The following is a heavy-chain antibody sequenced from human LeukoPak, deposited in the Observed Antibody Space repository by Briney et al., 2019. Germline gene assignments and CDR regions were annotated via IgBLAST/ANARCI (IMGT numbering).Heavy chain of an antibody. CDR2: IYSDNDK. V-gene: IGHV2-5*02. CDR3: AHRGKYLTWFDP. Sequence: SGPTLLKPPQPLTLTCTFSGFSLTTSAVGVGWIRKPPGQPLEWLALIYSDNDKRYNPSLKSRLSITKDTSKNQVVLTVTNVNVEDTATYFCAHRGKYLTWFDPWGQGTLVIVSS. J-gene: IGHJ5*02. CDR1: GFSLTTSAVG. D-gene: IGHD2-2*01.